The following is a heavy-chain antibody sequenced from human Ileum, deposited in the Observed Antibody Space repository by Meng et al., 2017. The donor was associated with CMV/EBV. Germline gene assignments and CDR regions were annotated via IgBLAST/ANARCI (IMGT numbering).Heavy chain of an antibody. CDR3: TRDGFFLGWSRYFQR. CDR1: GFTFDDYA. J-gene: IGHJ1*01. D-gene: IGHD3-3*01. Sequence: SLKISCAASGFTFDDYAMHWVRQAPGKGLEWVSGIGRNSGRIGYADSVKGRFTISRDDSKSVAYLQMNSLKIDDTAVYYCTRDGFFLGWSRYFQRWGQGTLVTVSS. CDR2: IGRNSGRI. V-gene: IGHV3-9*01.